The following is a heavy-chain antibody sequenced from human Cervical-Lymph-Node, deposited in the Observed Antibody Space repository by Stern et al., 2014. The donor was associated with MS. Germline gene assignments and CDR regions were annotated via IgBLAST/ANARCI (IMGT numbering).Heavy chain of an antibody. CDR1: GGSISSGGYY. D-gene: IGHD5-18*01. CDR3: ARYSYGYKGYYFDY. J-gene: IGHJ4*02. CDR2: IYYSGST. V-gene: IGHV4-31*03. Sequence: QVQLQESGPGLVKPSQTLSLTCTVSGGSISSGGYYWSWIRPHPGKGLEWIGYIYYSGSTYYNPSLKSRVTISVDTSKNQFSLKLSSVTAADTAVYYCARYSYGYKGYYFDYWGQGTLVTVSS.